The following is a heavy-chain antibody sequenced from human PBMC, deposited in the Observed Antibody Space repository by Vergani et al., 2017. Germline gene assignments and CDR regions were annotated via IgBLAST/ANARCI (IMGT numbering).Heavy chain of an antibody. J-gene: IGHJ4*02. CDR1: GGTFSSYA. Sequence: QVQLVQSGAEVKKPRSSVKVSCKASGGTFSSYAISWVRQAPGQGLEWMGGIIPIFGTANYAQKFQGRVTITADESTRTAYMELSSLRSEDTAVYYCAREKDYYGSGSYYTKDYWGQGTLVTVSS. V-gene: IGHV1-69*12. CDR2: IIPIFGTA. D-gene: IGHD3-10*01. CDR3: AREKDYYGSGSYYTKDY.